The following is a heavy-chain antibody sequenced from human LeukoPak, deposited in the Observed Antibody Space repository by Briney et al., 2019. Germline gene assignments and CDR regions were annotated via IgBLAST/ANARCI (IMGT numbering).Heavy chain of an antibody. CDR3: ARSAYYYDSSGQADI. Sequence: SETLSLTCAVYGGSFSGYYWSWIRQPPGKGLEWIGEINHSGSTNYNPSLKSRVTISVDTSKNQFSLKLSSVTAADTAVYYCARSAYYYDSSGQADIWGQGTMVTVSS. V-gene: IGHV4-34*01. J-gene: IGHJ3*02. D-gene: IGHD3-22*01. CDR2: INHSGST. CDR1: GGSFSGYY.